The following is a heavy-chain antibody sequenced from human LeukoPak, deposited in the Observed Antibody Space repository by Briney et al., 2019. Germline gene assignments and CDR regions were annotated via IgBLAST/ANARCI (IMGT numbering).Heavy chain of an antibody. CDR2: INHSGST. CDR3: ARGRVLTGSRALGY. J-gene: IGHJ4*02. Sequence: SETLSLTCAVYGGSFSGYYWSWIRQPPGKGLEWIGEINHSGSTNYNPSLKSRVTISVDTSKNQLSLKLSSVTAADTAVYYCARGRVLTGSRALGYWGQGTLVTVSS. D-gene: IGHD3-9*01. V-gene: IGHV4-34*01. CDR1: GGSFSGYY.